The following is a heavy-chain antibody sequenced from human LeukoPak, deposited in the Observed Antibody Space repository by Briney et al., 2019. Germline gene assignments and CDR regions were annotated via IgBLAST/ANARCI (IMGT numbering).Heavy chain of an antibody. CDR1: GGSISSGGYS. V-gene: IGHV4-30-2*01. J-gene: IGHJ4*02. Sequence: PLETLSLTCAVSGGSISSGGYSWSWIRQPPGKGLEWIGYIYHSGSTYYNPSLKSRVTISVDRSKNQFSLKLSSVTAADTAVYYCARARKAWYFDYWGQGTLVTVSS. CDR2: IYHSGST. CDR3: ARARKAWYFDY.